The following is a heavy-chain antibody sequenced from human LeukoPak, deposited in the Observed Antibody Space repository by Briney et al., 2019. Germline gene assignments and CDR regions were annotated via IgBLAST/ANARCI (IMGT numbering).Heavy chain of an antibody. CDR2: IIPIFGTA. CDR1: GGTFSSYA. CDR3: ARSPSDRFLEWLLGFDP. V-gene: IGHV1-69*06. D-gene: IGHD3-3*01. J-gene: IGHJ5*02. Sequence: GASVKVSCKASGGTFSSYAISWVRQAPGQGLEWMGGIIPIFGTANYAQKFQGRVTITADKSTSTAYMELSSLRSEDTAVYYCARSPSDRFLEWLLGFDPWGQGTLVTVSS.